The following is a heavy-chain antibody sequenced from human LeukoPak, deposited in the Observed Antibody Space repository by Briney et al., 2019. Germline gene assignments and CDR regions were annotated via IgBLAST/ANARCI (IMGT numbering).Heavy chain of an antibody. Sequence: ASVKVSCKASGYTFTNYGINWVRQAPGQGLEWMGWISGYNGNTKYAQRLQGRLTMTTDTSTSTAYMDLRSLTSDDTAVYYCARDLEDTAMPDSSVYWGQGTLVTV. CDR3: ARDLEDTAMPDSSVY. CDR2: ISGYNGNT. V-gene: IGHV1-18*01. J-gene: IGHJ4*02. D-gene: IGHD5-18*01. CDR1: GYTFTNYG.